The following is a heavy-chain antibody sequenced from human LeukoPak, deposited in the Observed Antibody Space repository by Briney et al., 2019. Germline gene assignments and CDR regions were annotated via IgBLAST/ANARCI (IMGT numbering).Heavy chain of an antibody. V-gene: IGHV4-34*01. J-gene: IGHJ4*02. CDR2: INHSGST. CDR3: ARASRYCSGGSCFIY. CDR1: DGSFSGYY. Sequence: SETLSLTCADYDGSFSGYYWSWIRQPPGKGLEWIGEINHSGSTNYNPSLKSRVTISVDTSKNQFSLKLSSVTAADTAVYYCARASRYCSGGSCFIYWGRGTLVTVSS. D-gene: IGHD2-15*01.